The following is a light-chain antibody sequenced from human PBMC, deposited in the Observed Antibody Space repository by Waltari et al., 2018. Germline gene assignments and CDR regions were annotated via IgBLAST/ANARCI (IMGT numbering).Light chain of an antibody. CDR1: QSISSH. J-gene: IGKJ3*01. Sequence: DIQMTQSPSSLSASVGDRSPITYRASQSISSHLNWYQQKPGKAPRLLIYLTSNLQSGVPSRFSGSGSGTDFSLTISSLQPEDFVTYYCQHHHIYPFTFGPGTKVDIK. CDR2: LTS. V-gene: IGKV1-39*01. CDR3: QHHHIYPFT.